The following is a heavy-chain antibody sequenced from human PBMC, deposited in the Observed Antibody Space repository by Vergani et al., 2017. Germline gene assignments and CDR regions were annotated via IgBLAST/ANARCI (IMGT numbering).Heavy chain of an antibody. CDR3: ARATTHFDY. V-gene: IGHV4-59*01. Sequence: VQLQESGPGLVKPSETLSLTCTVSGGSISSYYWSWIRQPPGKGLEWIGYIYYSGSTNYNPSLKSRVTISVDTSKNQFSLKLSSVTAADTAVYYCARATTHFDYWGQGTLVTVSS. J-gene: IGHJ4*02. CDR2: IYYSGST. D-gene: IGHD1-1*01. CDR1: GGSISSYY.